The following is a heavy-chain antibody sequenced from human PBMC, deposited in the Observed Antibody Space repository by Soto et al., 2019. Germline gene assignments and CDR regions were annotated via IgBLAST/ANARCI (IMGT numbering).Heavy chain of an antibody. D-gene: IGHD1-26*01. CDR2: IYSGTNT. CDR3: ARGCRMVGAYGAGAFFDY. CDR1: GLTVSSNY. J-gene: IGHJ4*02. Sequence: EVQLVDSGGDLVQPGGSLRLSCAASGLTVSSNYMGWVRQARGKGLEWVSVIYSGTNTHYADSVRGRFTISRDNSKNTLYLQMNSLRAEDTAVYYCARGCRMVGAYGAGAFFDYWAQGTLVTVSS. V-gene: IGHV3-66*01.